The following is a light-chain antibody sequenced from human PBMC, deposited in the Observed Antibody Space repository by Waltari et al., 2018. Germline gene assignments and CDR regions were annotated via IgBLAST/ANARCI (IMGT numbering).Light chain of an antibody. Sequence: DIQLTLFPFTLSASEGNRVIITCRASQSISNWLAWYQHKPGKAPKLLIYKASTLASGVPSRFSGSGSGTDFSLTISSLQPDDFATYYCQQYNSYSLLTFGGGTKVEIK. CDR1: QSISNW. CDR2: KAS. V-gene: IGKV1-5*03. J-gene: IGKJ4*01. CDR3: QQYNSYSLLT.